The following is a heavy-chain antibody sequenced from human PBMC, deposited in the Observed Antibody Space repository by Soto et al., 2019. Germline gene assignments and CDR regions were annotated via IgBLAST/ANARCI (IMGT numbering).Heavy chain of an antibody. Sequence: GGSLRLSCAASGFTFSTYWMHWIRQVPGKGLEWVSRINSDASHTYYADSVKGRFTISRDNAKNTLHLEMNSLRAEDTAVYYCARLTSDGSGRYARLDYWGQGTLVTVSS. J-gene: IGHJ4*02. CDR2: INSDASHT. CDR3: ARLTSDGSGRYARLDY. V-gene: IGHV3-74*01. D-gene: IGHD3-22*01. CDR1: GFTFSTYW.